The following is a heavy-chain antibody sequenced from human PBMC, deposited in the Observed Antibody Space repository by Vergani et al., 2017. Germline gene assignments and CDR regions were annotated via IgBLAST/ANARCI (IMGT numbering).Heavy chain of an antibody. J-gene: IGHJ4*02. CDR1: GDSVSSHSAT. CDR2: TYYRFRWYH. Sequence: QVQLQPSGPGLVKPSQTLPVTCDISGDSVSSHSATWNWIRQSPSRGLEWLGRTYYRFRWYHDYEVSVKSRITINTDTSKNHVSLQLNSVTPEDTAMYFCTREDWNQIHFDSWGQGTLVTVSS. CDR3: TREDWNQIHFDS. V-gene: IGHV6-1*01. D-gene: IGHD1-1*01.